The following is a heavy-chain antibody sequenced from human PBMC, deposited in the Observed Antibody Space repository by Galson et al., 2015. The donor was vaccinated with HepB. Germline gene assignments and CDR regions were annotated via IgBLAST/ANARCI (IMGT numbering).Heavy chain of an antibody. D-gene: IGHD1-14*01. Sequence: CAISGDSVSSNSVTWDWIRQSPSRGLEWLARTFYRSKWYYDYAVSLKSRISVNPDTSKNQFTLQLTSVTPEDTAVYYCARTGCIDGICARPFDYWGQGILVTVSS. CDR3: ARTGCIDGICARPFDY. CDR2: TFYRSKWYY. CDR1: GDSVSSNSVT. J-gene: IGHJ4*02. V-gene: IGHV6-1*01.